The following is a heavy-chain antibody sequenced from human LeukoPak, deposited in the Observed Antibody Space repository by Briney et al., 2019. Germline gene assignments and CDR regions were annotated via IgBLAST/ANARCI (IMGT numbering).Heavy chain of an antibody. V-gene: IGHV4-59*01. Sequence: ASETLSLTCTVSGGSISSYYWSWIRQPPGKGLEWIGYIYYSGSTNYNPSLKSRVTISVDTSKNQFSLKLSSVTAADTAVYYCARGPYDSSGHDAFDIWGRGTMVTVSS. J-gene: IGHJ3*02. CDR3: ARGPYDSSGHDAFDI. CDR1: GGSISSYY. CDR2: IYYSGST. D-gene: IGHD3-22*01.